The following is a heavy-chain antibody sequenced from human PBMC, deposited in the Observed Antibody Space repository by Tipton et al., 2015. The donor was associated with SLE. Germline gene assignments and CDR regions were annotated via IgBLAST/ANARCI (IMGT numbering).Heavy chain of an antibody. D-gene: IGHD3-10*01. CDR3: ARGPRFYYYGSGRYYGY. J-gene: IGHJ4*02. CDR2: INHSGST. V-gene: IGHV4-34*01. CDR1: GGSFSGYY. Sequence: TLSLTCAVYGGSFSGYYWSWIRQPPGKGLEWIGEINHSGSTNYNPSLKSRVTISVDTSKNQFSLKLSSVTAADTAVYYCARGPRFYYYGSGRYYGYWGQGTLVTVSS.